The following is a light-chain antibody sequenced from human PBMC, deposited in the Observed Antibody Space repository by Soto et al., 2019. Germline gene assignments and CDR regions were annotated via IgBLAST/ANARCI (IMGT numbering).Light chain of an antibody. CDR2: GAS. V-gene: IGKV3-20*01. Sequence: EIVLTQSPGTLSLSSGERATLSCRASQSISSSSLAWYQQKPGQAPRLLIYGASSRATGIPDRFSGSGSGTVFTLTINILEPDDFAVYYCHQYGNSPQTFGQGTKVDI. CDR3: HQYGNSPQT. J-gene: IGKJ1*01. CDR1: QSISSSS.